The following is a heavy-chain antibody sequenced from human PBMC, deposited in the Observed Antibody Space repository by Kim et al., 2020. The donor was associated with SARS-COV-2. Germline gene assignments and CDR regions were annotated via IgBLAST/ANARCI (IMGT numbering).Heavy chain of an antibody. CDR3: ARDGSSWPFDY. J-gene: IGHJ4*02. Sequence: NYNPSLKSRVGMSLDTSKKQFSMRLSSVTAADTAVYYCARDGSSWPFDYWGQGTLVTVSS. V-gene: IGHV4-4*07. D-gene: IGHD2-15*01.